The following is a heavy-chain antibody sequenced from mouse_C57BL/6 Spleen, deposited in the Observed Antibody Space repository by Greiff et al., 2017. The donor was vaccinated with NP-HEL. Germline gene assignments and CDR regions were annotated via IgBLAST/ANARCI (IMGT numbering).Heavy chain of an antibody. D-gene: IGHD1-1*01. CDR1: GYTFTSYT. CDR2: INPSSGYT. V-gene: IGHV1-4*01. J-gene: IGHJ4*01. CDR3: ARSDYYGSSPYYYAMDY. Sequence: QVQLQQSGAELARPGASVKMSCKASGYTFTSYTMHWVKQRPGQGLEWIGYINPSSGYTKYNQKFKDKATLTADKSSSTAYMQLSSLTSEDSAVYYCARSDYYGSSPYYYAMDYWGQGTSVTVSS.